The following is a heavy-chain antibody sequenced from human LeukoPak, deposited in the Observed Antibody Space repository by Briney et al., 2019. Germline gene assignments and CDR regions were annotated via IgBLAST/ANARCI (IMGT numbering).Heavy chain of an antibody. V-gene: IGHV3-7*01. CDR3: ARELRTFGS. J-gene: IGHJ4*02. D-gene: IGHD3-16*01. CDR1: GFTFSSYW. Sequence: GGSLRLSCAASGFTFSSYWMTWVRQAPDKGLEWVANIKHNGDELNYVDSVEDRFTISRDNAKNSLYLHMTSLRAEDTAVYYCARELRTFGSWGQGTLVTVSS. CDR2: IKHNGDEL.